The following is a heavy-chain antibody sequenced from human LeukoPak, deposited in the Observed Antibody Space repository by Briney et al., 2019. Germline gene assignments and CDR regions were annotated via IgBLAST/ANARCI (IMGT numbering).Heavy chain of an antibody. CDR3: ARGWQIDY. V-gene: IGHV3-74*01. Sequence: TGGSLRLSCAASGFTFSNYWMHWVRQAPGKGLVWVSRISTDGSSTSYADSVKGRFTISRGNAKNTLYLQMNSLRAEDTAVYYCARGWQIDYWGQGTLVTVSS. CDR1: GFTFSNYW. J-gene: IGHJ4*02. CDR2: ISTDGSST. D-gene: IGHD5-24*01.